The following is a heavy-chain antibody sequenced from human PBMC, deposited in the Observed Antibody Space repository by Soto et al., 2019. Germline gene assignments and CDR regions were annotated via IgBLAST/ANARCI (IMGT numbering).Heavy chain of an antibody. CDR1: GGTFSSYA. Sequence: QVQLVQSGAEVKKPGSSVKVSCKASGGTFSSYAISWVRQAPGQGLEWMGGIIPIFGTADYAQKFQGRVTITADEATSTAYMELSSMRSEDTAVYYCARMRRESSGYWPATRMEVWGQGTTVTVSS. D-gene: IGHD3-22*01. CDR2: IIPIFGTA. J-gene: IGHJ6*02. CDR3: ARMRRESSGYWPATRMEV. V-gene: IGHV1-69*01.